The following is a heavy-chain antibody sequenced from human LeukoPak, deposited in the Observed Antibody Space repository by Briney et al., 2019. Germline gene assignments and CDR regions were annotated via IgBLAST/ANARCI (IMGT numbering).Heavy chain of an antibody. D-gene: IGHD2-21*02. Sequence: PSETLSLTCTVSGGSISSYYWSWIRQPPGKGLEWIGYIYYSGSTNYNPSLKSRVTIPVDTSKNQFSLKLSSVTAADTAVYYCARGVAYCGGDCYLPAEYYYYGMDVWVQGTTVTVSS. CDR3: ARGVAYCGGDCYLPAEYYYYGMDV. J-gene: IGHJ6*02. CDR2: IYYSGST. CDR1: GGSISSYY. V-gene: IGHV4-59*01.